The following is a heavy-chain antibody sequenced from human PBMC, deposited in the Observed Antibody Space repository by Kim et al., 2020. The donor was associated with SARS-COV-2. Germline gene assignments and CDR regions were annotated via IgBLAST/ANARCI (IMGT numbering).Heavy chain of an antibody. CDR3: ASVGAARQIHYYYGMDV. D-gene: IGHD6-6*01. V-gene: IGHV4-39*01. Sequence: SETLSLTCTVSGGSISSSSYYWGWIRQPPGKGLEWIGSIYYSGSTYYNPSLKSRVTISVDTSKNQFSLKLSSVTAADTAVYYCASVGAARQIHYYYGMDVWGQGTTVTVSS. CDR2: IYYSGST. J-gene: IGHJ6*02. CDR1: GGSISSSSYY.